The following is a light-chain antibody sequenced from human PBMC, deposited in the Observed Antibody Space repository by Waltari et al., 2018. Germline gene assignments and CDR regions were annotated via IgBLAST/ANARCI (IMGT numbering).Light chain of an antibody. V-gene: IGLV2-14*03. CDR3: SSYASSVTHV. CDR2: GVS. Sequence: QSALTQPASVSGSPGQSITISCTGTISDVGGYDYVSWYQQHPGKAPILIIYGVSSRPSGISIRFSGSKSGNTASLTISGLQAEDEADYYCSSYASSVTHVFGTGTKVTVL. CDR1: ISDVGGYDY. J-gene: IGLJ1*01.